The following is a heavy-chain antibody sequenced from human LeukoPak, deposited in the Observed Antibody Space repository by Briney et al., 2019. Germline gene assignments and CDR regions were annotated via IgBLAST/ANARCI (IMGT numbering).Heavy chain of an antibody. Sequence: GGSLRLSCAASGFTFSSYSMNWVRQAPGKGLEWVSSISSSSYIYYADSVKGRFTISRDNAKNSLYLQINSLRAEDTAVYYCARPGAGNYVNSWGQGTLVTVSS. J-gene: IGHJ4*02. CDR3: ARPGAGNYVNS. CDR1: GFTFSSYS. V-gene: IGHV3-21*01. D-gene: IGHD4-11*01. CDR2: ISSSSYI.